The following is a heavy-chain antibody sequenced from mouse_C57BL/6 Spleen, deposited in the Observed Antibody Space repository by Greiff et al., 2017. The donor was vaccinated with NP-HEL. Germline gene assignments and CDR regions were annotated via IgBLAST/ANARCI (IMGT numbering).Heavy chain of an antibody. Sequence: EVHLVESGGGLVKPGGSLKLSCAASGFTFSSYAMSWVRQTPEKRLEWVATISDGGSYTYSPDNVKGRFTISRDNAKNNLYLQMSHLKSEDTAMYYCAREKLTGPFAYWGQGTLVTVAA. CDR3: AREKLTGPFAY. CDR1: GFTFSSYA. J-gene: IGHJ3*01. V-gene: IGHV5-4*01. CDR2: ISDGGSYT. D-gene: IGHD4-1*01.